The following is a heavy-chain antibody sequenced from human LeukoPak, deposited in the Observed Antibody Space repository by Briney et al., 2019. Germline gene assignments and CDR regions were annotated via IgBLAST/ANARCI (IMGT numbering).Heavy chain of an antibody. CDR3: ARGLYGSGTKRSYGMDV. CDR2: IDYSGST. V-gene: IGHV4-31*03. J-gene: IGHJ6*04. CDR1: GGSISSGGYY. Sequence: PSQTLSLTCTVSGGSISSGGYYWSWIRQHPGKGLEWMGYIDYSGSTYYNPSLKSRVTISRDTSKNQFSLKLSSVTAADTAVYYCARGLYGSGTKRSYGMDVWGKGTTVTVSS. D-gene: IGHD3-10*01.